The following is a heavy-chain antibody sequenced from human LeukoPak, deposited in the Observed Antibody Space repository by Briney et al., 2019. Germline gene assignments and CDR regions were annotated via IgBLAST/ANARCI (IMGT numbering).Heavy chain of an antibody. V-gene: IGHV3-21*01. CDR2: VNIISSYI. CDR1: GFTFSSYS. Sequence: GVSLRLSCAASGFTFSSYSFNWVRQAPGKGLEGVSSVNIISSYIYYADSVKGRFTISRDNVEKSVYLQMNNMRAEDSAVYYCATLRRNSDRSGFSSYYDNWGQGTLVTVSS. J-gene: IGHJ4*02. D-gene: IGHD3-22*01. CDR3: ATLRRNSDRSGFSSYYDN.